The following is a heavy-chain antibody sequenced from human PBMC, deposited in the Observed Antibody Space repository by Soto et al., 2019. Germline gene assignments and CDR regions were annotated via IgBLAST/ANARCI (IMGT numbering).Heavy chain of an antibody. CDR2: IYYSGST. V-gene: IGHV4-31*03. CDR3: ARTGCSSASCYGYYYYGLDV. Sequence: TKSLTCTVSGDNIISTNNYWSWIRKHPGKGLEWIGYIYYSGSTYYNPSLKSRPAISVDTSKNQFSLKLSSVTAADTAVYYCARTGCSSASCYGYYYYGLDVCGQGTTVTGSS. J-gene: IGHJ6*01. D-gene: IGHD2-2*01. CDR1: GDNIISTNNY.